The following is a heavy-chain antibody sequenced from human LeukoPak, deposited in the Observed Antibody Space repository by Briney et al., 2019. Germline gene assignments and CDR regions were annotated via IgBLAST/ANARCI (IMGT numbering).Heavy chain of an antibody. D-gene: IGHD3-16*01. J-gene: IGHJ3*02. CDR1: GGSISSYY. CDR3: ARTQRGAFDI. V-gene: IGHV4-59*01. CDR2: IYYSGST. Sequence: SETLSLTCTVSGGSISSYYWSWIRQPPGKGLEWIGYIYYSGSTNCNPSLKSRVTISVDTSKNQFSLKLSSVTAADTAVFYCARTQRGAFDIWGQGTMVTVSS.